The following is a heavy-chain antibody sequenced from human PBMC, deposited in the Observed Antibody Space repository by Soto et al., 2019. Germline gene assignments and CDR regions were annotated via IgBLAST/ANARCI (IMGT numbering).Heavy chain of an antibody. CDR2: INPNSGGT. J-gene: IGHJ4*02. CDR3: ARDSYYDSSGYAGFDY. Sequence: EASVKVSCKASGYTFTGYYMHWVRQAPGQGLEWMGWINPNSGGTNYAQKFQGWVTMTRDTSISTAYMELSRLRSDDTAVYYCARDSYYDSSGYAGFDYWGQGTLVTVSS. CDR1: GYTFTGYY. D-gene: IGHD3-22*01. V-gene: IGHV1-2*04.